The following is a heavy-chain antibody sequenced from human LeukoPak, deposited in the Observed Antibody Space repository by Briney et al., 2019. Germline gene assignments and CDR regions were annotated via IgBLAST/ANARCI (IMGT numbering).Heavy chain of an antibody. J-gene: IGHJ6*02. CDR2: IGVGGRPT. V-gene: IGHV3-48*01. CDR3: AKNTWKSSDSGRGRMDV. D-gene: IGHD3-10*01. Sequence: PGGSLRLSCAASGFTVSSTYVTWARQASGKGLEWISYIGVGGRPTNYADSVKARFTISRDDAQNSLYLQMNSLRAEDTAVYYCAKNTWKSSDSGRGRMDVWGQGTTVTVSS. CDR1: GFTVSSTY.